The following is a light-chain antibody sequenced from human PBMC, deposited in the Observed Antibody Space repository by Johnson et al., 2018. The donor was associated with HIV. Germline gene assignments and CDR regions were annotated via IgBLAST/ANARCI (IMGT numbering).Light chain of an antibody. CDR3: GTWDSTLSAGI. Sequence: QPVLTQPPSVSAAPGQKVTISCSGSSSNIGNNYVSWYQQVPGTAPILLIYDNDKRPSGIPDRFSGSKSGTSATLAITGLQTGDEADYYCGTWDSTLSAGIFGTETKFTVL. J-gene: IGLJ1*01. CDR2: DND. V-gene: IGLV1-51*01. CDR1: SSNIGNNY.